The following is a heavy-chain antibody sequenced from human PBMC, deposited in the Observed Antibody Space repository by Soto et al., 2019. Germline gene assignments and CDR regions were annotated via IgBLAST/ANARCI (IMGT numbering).Heavy chain of an antibody. CDR3: GKDPNGDYIGAFDI. J-gene: IGHJ3*02. V-gene: IGHV3-23*01. D-gene: IGHD2-21*02. Sequence: GGSLRLSCAASGFTFSSFAMSWVRQAPGKGLEWVSGTGSSGDTTHLADSVKGRFTISRDNSRNTLYLQMNSLRVDDTAVYYCGKDPNGDYIGAFDIWGQGTMVTVSS. CDR1: GFTFSSFA. CDR2: TGSSGDTT.